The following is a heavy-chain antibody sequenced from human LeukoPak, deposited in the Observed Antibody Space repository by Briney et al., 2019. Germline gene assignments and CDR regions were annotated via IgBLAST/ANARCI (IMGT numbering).Heavy chain of an antibody. D-gene: IGHD3-10*01. CDR3: ARVNYGSGSYTYYFDY. CDR2: INWNGGST. V-gene: IGHV3-20*04. J-gene: IGHJ4*02. CDR1: GFTFDDYG. Sequence: PGGSLRLSCAASGFTFDDYGMSWVRQAPGKGLEWVSGINWNGGSTGYADSVKGRFTTSRDNAKNSLYLQMNSLRAEDTALYYCARVNYGSGSYTYYFDYWGQGTLVTVSS.